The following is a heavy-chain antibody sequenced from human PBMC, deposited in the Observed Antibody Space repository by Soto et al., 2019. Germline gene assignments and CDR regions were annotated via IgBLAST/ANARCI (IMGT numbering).Heavy chain of an antibody. V-gene: IGHV1-69*02. CDR1: GGTFSSYT. CDR2: IIPILGIA. D-gene: IGHD6-13*01. CDR3: VAAGTSSYYYYYGMDV. Sequence: SVKVSCKASGGTFSSYTISWVRQAPGQGLEWMGRIIPILGIANYAQKFQGRVTITADTSTSTAYMELSSLRSEDTAVCYCVAAGTSSYYYYYGMDVWGQGTTVTVSS. J-gene: IGHJ6*02.